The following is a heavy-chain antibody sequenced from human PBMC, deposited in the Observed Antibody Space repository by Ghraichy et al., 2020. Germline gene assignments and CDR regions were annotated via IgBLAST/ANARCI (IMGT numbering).Heavy chain of an antibody. J-gene: IGHJ5*02. D-gene: IGHD3-22*01. Sequence: SETLSLTCTVSGGSISSGGYYWSWIRQHPGKGLEWIGYIYYSGSTYYNPSLKSRVTISVDTSKNQFSLKLSSVTAADTAVYYCARGVVVRRGGEIDPWGQGTLVTVSS. CDR1: GGSISSGGYY. V-gene: IGHV4-31*03. CDR2: IYYSGST. CDR3: ARGVVVRRGGEIDP.